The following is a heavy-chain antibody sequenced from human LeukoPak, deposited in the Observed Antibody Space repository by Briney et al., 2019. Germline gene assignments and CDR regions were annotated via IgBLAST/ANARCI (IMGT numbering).Heavy chain of an antibody. V-gene: IGHV3-30*18. CDR3: AKDRGGPEGVGMDV. Sequence: GGSLRLSCAASGFTFSSYAMTWVRQAPGKGLEWVTVISYDGSNKYYADSVKGRFTISRDNSKNTLYLQMNSLRAEDTAVYYCAKDRGGPEGVGMDVWGRGTTVTVSS. J-gene: IGHJ6*02. D-gene: IGHD3-10*01. CDR1: GFTFSSYA. CDR2: ISYDGSNK.